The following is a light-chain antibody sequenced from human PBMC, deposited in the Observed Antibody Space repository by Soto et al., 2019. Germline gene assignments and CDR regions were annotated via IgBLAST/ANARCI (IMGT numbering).Light chain of an antibody. CDR2: ENN. Sequence: QSVLTQPPSVSAAPGQKVTISCSGSSSNIGNNYVSWYQQLPGTAPKLLIYENNKRPSGIPDRFSGSKSGTSATLGITGLQTGDEADYYCGTWDSSPWVFGGRTKLTVL. J-gene: IGLJ3*02. CDR3: GTWDSSPWV. CDR1: SSNIGNNY. V-gene: IGLV1-51*02.